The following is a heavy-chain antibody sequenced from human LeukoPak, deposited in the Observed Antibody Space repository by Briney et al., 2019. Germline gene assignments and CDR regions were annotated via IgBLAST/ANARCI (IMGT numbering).Heavy chain of an antibody. J-gene: IGHJ4*02. Sequence: GGSLRLSCAASGFIFSIYGMHWVRQAPGKGLEWVAAIWSDGSNRYYADTVKGRFTISRDNSKNTLFLELNSLRVEDTGVYYCAKDGMESYDFANWGQGSMVTVSS. CDR1: GFIFSIYG. V-gene: IGHV3-33*06. CDR3: AKDGMESYDFAN. CDR2: IWSDGSNR. D-gene: IGHD3-3*01.